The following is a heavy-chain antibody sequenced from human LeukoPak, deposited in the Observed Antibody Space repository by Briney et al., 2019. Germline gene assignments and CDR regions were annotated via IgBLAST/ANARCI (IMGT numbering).Heavy chain of an antibody. CDR1: GYSISGGYF. CDR2: TAHRGST. J-gene: IGHJ4*02. V-gene: IGHV4-38-2*01. Sequence: SETLSLTCDVSGYSISGGYFWGWIRRPPGMGREWIGITAHRGSTYYNPSLKGRVSISIDGSKNQFSLSLTSVTAADTAIYYCARVTRNSGWFFDYWGQGTLATVSS. D-gene: IGHD6-19*01. CDR3: ARVTRNSGWFFDY.